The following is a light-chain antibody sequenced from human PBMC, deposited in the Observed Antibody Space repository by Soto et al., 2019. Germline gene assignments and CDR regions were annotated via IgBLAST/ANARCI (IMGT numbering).Light chain of an antibody. CDR3: SSYASSSTWV. V-gene: IGLV2-14*01. Sequence: QSVLTQPASVSGSPGQSITLSCTGTSSDVGDYNYVSWYQQHPGKAPRLIIYEVGYRPSGVSNRFSGSKSGNTASLTISGLQAEDEADYYCSSYASSSTWVFGGGTKLTVL. CDR1: SSDVGDYNY. J-gene: IGLJ3*02. CDR2: EVG.